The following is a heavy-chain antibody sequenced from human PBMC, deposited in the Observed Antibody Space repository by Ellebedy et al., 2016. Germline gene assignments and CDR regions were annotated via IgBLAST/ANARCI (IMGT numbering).Heavy chain of an antibody. CDR1: GDSITGYY. CDR2: VHYSGST. D-gene: IGHD3-3*02. CDR3: ARSHYWSGYSPYYLDH. J-gene: IGHJ4*02. Sequence: SETLSLTXSVSGDSITGYYWNWIRQPPGKGLEWIGFVHYSGSTNYSPSLKSRLTISMDTSNNQFSLRLSSVTAADTAIYYCARSHYWSGYSPYYLDHWGQGTLVSVSS. V-gene: IGHV4-59*01.